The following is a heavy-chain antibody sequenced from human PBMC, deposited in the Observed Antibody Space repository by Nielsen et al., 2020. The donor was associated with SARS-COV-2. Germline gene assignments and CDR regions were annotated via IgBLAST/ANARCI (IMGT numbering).Heavy chain of an antibody. CDR1: GATFSNYT. Sequence: SVEVYCKASGATFSNYTITGGGQARGQGLEWMGGVIPICGTPNYAQKFMGRVTITAAKSTHTAYMELTTLRSEDTAVYYCASQRVRGGSHLYVDSWGQGTLVTVSS. V-gene: IGHV1-69*06. CDR3: ASQRVRGGSHLYVDS. J-gene: IGHJ5*01. D-gene: IGHD3-16*02. CDR2: VIPICGTP.